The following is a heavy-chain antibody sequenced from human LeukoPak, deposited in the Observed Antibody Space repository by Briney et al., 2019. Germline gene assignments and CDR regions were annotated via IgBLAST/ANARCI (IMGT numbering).Heavy chain of an antibody. Sequence: PGGSLRVSCAASGFSFSGYGIHWVRQAPGKGLVWVSRINSDGSSTRYADSVKGRFTISRDNAKNTLYLQMNSLRAEDTAVYYCTTGRSSRVFDYWGQGTLVTVSS. CDR3: TTGRSSRVFDY. J-gene: IGHJ4*02. CDR1: GFSFSGYG. D-gene: IGHD2-15*01. V-gene: IGHV3-74*01. CDR2: INSDGSST.